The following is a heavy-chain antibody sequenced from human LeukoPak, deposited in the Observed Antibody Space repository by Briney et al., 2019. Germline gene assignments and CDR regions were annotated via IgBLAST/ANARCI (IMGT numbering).Heavy chain of an antibody. CDR2: LKQDGSEK. CDR1: GFPFRSYL. J-gene: IGHJ4*02. D-gene: IGHD3-16*02. CDR3: ARGRDDYVWGSYRWATYYFDY. V-gene: IGHV3-7*01. Sequence: GSLRLSFAASGFPFRSYLMSWVRQAPGKGLGWVANLKQDGSEKYYVDSVKGRFTISRDNAKNSLYLQMNSLRAEDTAVYYCARGRDDYVWGSYRWATYYFDYWGQGTLVTVSS.